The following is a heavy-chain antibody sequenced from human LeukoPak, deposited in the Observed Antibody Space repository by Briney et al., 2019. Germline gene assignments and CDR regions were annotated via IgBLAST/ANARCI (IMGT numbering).Heavy chain of an antibody. V-gene: IGHV3-74*01. Sequence: PGGSMRLSCAASGFTFSSYWMHWVRQPPGKGLVWVSRVNSDGSSTNYADSVKGRFTISRDNAQNTLFLQMNSLRADDTAVYYCARGPLIGGSKSWFDPWGQGTLVTVS. CDR3: ARGPLIGGSKSWFDP. J-gene: IGHJ5*02. D-gene: IGHD7-27*01. CDR2: VNSDGSST. CDR1: GFTFSSYW.